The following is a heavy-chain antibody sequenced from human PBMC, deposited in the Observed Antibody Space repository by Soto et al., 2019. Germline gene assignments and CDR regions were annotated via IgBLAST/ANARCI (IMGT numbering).Heavy chain of an antibody. CDR2: ISVGSSTL. CDR3: LTRGEYCGTNTCDYFDY. D-gene: IGHD2-2*01. V-gene: IGHV3-48*01. J-gene: IGHJ4*02. Sequence: EVQLVESGGGSVQPGGSLRLSCVVSGLPFSSYSMNWVRQAPGKGLEWVSYISVGSSTLYYGDSVRGRFTISRDDAKSSVYLHMNSLRVEDTAVYYCLTRGEYCGTNTCDYFDYWGQGTLVTVSS. CDR1: GLPFSSYS.